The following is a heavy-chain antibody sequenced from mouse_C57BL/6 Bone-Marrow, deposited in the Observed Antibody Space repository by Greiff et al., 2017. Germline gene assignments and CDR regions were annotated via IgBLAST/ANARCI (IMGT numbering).Heavy chain of an antibody. J-gene: IGHJ2*01. CDR3: ARSRGKDD. CDR2: IDPSDSYT. Sequence: QVQLQQPGAELVRPGTSVKLSCKASGYTFTSYWMHWVKQRPGQGLEWIGVIDPSDSYTNYNQKFKGKATLTVDTSSSTAYMQLSSLTSEDSAVYYCARSRGKDDWGQGTTLTVSS. V-gene: IGHV1-59*01. D-gene: IGHD2-1*01. CDR1: GYTFTSYW.